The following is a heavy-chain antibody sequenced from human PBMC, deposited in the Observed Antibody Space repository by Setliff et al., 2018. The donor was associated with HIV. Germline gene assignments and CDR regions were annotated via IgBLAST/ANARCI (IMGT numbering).Heavy chain of an antibody. J-gene: IGHJ4*02. Sequence: SSETLSLTCTVSGGSISGDGSYWSWIRQPAGKGLEWIGHIYASGSTNYHPSLKSRVTISVDTSKNQLSLKLRSVTAADTAVYYCARAPGRWLQLGVDYWGQGTLVTVSS. CDR2: IYASGST. D-gene: IGHD5-12*01. CDR3: ARAPGRWLQLGVDY. CDR1: GGSISGDGSY. V-gene: IGHV4-61*09.